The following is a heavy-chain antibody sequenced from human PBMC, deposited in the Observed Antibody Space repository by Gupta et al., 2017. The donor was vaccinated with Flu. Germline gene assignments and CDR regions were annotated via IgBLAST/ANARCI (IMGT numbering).Heavy chain of an antibody. Sequence: EVQLVESGGGLVQPGRSLRLSCTASGFTFGDYAMSWFRQAPGKGLEWVGFIRSKAYGGTTEYAASGKGRFTNSRDDSKSIAYLQMNSLKTEDTAVYYCGSAEGYYFDYWGQGTLVTVSS. CDR1: GFTFGDYA. V-gene: IGHV3-49*03. J-gene: IGHJ4*02. CDR3: GSAEGYYFDY. D-gene: IGHD1-26*01. CDR2: IRSKAYGGTT.